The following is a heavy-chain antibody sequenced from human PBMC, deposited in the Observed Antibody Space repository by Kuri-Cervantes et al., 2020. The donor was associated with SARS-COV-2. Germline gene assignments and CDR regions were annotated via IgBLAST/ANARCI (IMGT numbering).Heavy chain of an antibody. J-gene: IGHJ4*02. CDR3: AKDFVYYYDSSGYLFDY. CDR1: GFTVSSNY. CDR2: IYSGGST. D-gene: IGHD3-22*01. V-gene: IGHV3-53*01. Sequence: GESLKISCAAPGFTVSSNYMSWVRQAPGKGLEWVSVIYSGGSTYYADSVKGRFTISRDNSKNTLYLQMNSLRAEDTAVYYCAKDFVYYYDSSGYLFDYWGQGTLVTVSS.